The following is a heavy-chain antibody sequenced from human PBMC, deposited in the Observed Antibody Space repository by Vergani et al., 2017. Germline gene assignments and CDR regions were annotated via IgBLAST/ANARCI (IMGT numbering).Heavy chain of an antibody. CDR2: INAGNGNT. J-gene: IGHJ6*03. V-gene: IGHV1-3*01. CDR1: GYTFTSYA. Sequence: QVQLVQSGAEVKKPGASVKVSCKASGYTFTSYAMHWVRQAPGQRLEWMGWINAGNGNTKYSQKFQGRVTITADESTSTAYMELSSLRSEDTAVYYCARIGGSTYYDFWSGSGYYYYMDVWGKGTTVTVSS. D-gene: IGHD3-3*01. CDR3: ARIGGSTYYDFWSGSGYYYYMDV.